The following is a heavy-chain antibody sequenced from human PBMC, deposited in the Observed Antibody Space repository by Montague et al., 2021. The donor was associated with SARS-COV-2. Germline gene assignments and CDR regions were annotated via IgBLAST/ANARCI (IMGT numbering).Heavy chain of an antibody. CDR2: IYYSGST. CDR3: ARFPTSYYYDSKAAPATPDAFDI. D-gene: IGHD3-22*01. V-gene: IGHV4-39*01. J-gene: IGHJ3*02. CDR1: GGSISGSSYY. Sequence: SETLSLTCTVSGGSISGSSYYWGWIRQPPGKGLEWIGSIYYSGSTYYNPSLKSRVTISVDTSKNQFSLKLSSVTAADMAVYYCARFPTSYYYDSKAAPATPDAFDIWGQGTMVAVSS.